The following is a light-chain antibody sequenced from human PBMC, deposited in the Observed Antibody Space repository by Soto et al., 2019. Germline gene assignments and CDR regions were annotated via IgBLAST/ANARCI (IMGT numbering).Light chain of an antibody. CDR3: CSYAGSRYV. V-gene: IGLV2-11*01. Sequence: QSALTQPRSVSGSPGQPVTISCTGTSSDVDGYDYVSWYQHHPGKAPKLMIYDVNKRPSGVPDRFSGSRSGNTASLTISGLQAEDEAEYFCCSYAGSRYVFGTGTKLTVL. CDR2: DVN. J-gene: IGLJ1*01. CDR1: SSDVDGYDY.